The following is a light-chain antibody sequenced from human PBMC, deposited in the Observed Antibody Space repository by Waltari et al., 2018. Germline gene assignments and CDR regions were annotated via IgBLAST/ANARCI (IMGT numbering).Light chain of an antibody. CDR1: QSVSSSY. CDR3: QQYGSSPLLT. CDR2: GAS. Sequence: EIVLTQSPGTLSLSPGERATLSCRASQSVSSSYLAWYQQKPGQAPRRLIYGASSLATGIPDRFRGSGSGTDFTLTISRLEPEDFAVYYCQQYGSSPLLTFGGGTKVEIK. V-gene: IGKV3-20*01. J-gene: IGKJ4*01.